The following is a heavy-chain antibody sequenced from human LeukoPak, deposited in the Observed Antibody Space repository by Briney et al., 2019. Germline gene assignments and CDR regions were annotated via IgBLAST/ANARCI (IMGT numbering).Heavy chain of an antibody. CDR3: ARRTSGAFAI. Sequence: GGSLRLSCAASGFPFSDHEMNWVRQAPGKGLEWVSYISSSGSDKYYPDSVKGRFTISRDNAKNSLYLKMNSLRAEDTAVYYCARRTSGAFAIWGQGTKVTVSS. CDR2: ISSSGSDK. CDR1: GFPFSDHE. V-gene: IGHV3-48*03. J-gene: IGHJ3*02.